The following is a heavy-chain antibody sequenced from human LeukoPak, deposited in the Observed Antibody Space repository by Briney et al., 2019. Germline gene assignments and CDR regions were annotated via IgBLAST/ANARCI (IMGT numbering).Heavy chain of an antibody. J-gene: IGHJ4*02. V-gene: IGHV3-20*04. Sequence: GGSLRLSCSGSRFIAGEYGMSWVRQPPGKGLQWVSGISRSGATTGYADSVKGRFTISRDNAKNFVYLQMDRLRAEDTALYYCYKIDPVCRIWGQGTLVIVSA. CDR2: ISRSGATT. D-gene: IGHD1-1*01. CDR1: RFIAGEYG. CDR3: YKIDPVCRI.